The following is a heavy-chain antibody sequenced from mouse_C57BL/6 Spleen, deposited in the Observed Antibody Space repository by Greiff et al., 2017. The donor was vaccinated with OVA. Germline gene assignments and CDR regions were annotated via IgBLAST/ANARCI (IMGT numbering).Heavy chain of an antibody. J-gene: IGHJ4*01. CDR2: ILPGSGST. V-gene: IGHV1-9*01. CDR1: GYTFTGYW. D-gene: IGHD2-4*01. Sequence: VQLQQSGAELMKPGASVKLSCKATGYTFTGYWIEWVKQRPGHGLEWIGEILPGSGSTNYNEKFKGKATFTADTSSNTAYMQLSSLTTEDSAIYYCARRVYYDYDGYYAMDYWGQGTSVTVSS. CDR3: ARRVYYDYDGYYAMDY.